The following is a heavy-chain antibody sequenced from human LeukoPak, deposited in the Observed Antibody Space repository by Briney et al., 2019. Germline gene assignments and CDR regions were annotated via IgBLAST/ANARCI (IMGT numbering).Heavy chain of an antibody. D-gene: IGHD1-14*01. CDR1: GGSISSYY. V-gene: IGHV4-59*08. J-gene: IGHJ3*02. CDR3: ARLYTGNDAFDI. CDR2: IYYSGST. Sequence: SETLSLTCTVSGGSISSYYWSWIRQPPGKGLEWIGYIYYSGSTNYNPSLKSRVTISVDTSKNQFSLKLSSVTAADTAVYYCARLYTGNDAFDIWGQGTMVTVSS.